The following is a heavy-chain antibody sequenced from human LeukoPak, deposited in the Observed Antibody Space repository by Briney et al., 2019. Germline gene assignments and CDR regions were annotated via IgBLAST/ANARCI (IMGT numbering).Heavy chain of an antibody. D-gene: IGHD5-18*01. CDR1: GFTFSNFW. CDR3: ARGQLWHGYGSYYFDY. J-gene: IGHJ4*02. V-gene: IGHV3-7*03. CDR2: IKQDETEK. Sequence: GGSLRLSCTASGFTFSNFWMGWVRQAPGKGLEWVANIKQDETEKFYLGSVKGRFTISRDNAKNSLYLQMNSLRVEDTALYYCARGQLWHGYGSYYFDYWGQGTLVTVSS.